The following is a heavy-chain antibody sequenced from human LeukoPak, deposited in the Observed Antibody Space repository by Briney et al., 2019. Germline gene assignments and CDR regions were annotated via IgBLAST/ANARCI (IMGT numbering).Heavy chain of an antibody. CDR1: GGTFSSYA. CDR3: ARPSRVVVPAAMGAFDI. Sequence: SVKVSCKASGGTFSSYAISWVRQAPGQGLEWMGGIIPIFGTANYAQKFQGRVTITADESTSTAYMELSSLRSEDTAVYYCARPSRVVVPAAMGAFDIWGQGTMVTVSS. D-gene: IGHD2-2*01. V-gene: IGHV1-69*13. CDR2: IIPIFGTA. J-gene: IGHJ3*02.